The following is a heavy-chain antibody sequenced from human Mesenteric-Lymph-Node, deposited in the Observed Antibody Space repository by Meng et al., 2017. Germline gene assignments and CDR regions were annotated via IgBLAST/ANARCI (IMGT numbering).Heavy chain of an antibody. V-gene: IGHV4-30-4*01. Sequence: QVQLQESGPGLGKPSQTLSLICTVSGGSIRSGDYYWSWIRQPPGKGLEWIGYIYYSGSTYYNPSLKSRVTISVDTSKNQFSLRLSSVTAADTAVYYCARDLGVATSIAGFVYWGQGTLVTVSS. D-gene: IGHD5-12*01. CDR1: GGSIRSGDYY. CDR2: IYYSGST. CDR3: ARDLGVATSIAGFVY. J-gene: IGHJ4*02.